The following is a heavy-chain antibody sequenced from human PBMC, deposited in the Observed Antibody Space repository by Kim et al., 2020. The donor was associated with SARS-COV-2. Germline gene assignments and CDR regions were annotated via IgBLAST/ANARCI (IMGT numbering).Heavy chain of an antibody. Sequence: DSVKGRFTISRDNSKNTLYLQMNSPRAEDTAVYYCARDIAPYSSGWIYYYYGMDVWGQGTTVTVSS. D-gene: IGHD6-19*01. J-gene: IGHJ6*02. CDR3: ARDIAPYSSGWIYYYYGMDV. V-gene: IGHV3-30*01.